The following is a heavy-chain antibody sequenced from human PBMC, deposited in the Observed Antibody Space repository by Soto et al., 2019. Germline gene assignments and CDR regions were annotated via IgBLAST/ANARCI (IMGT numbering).Heavy chain of an antibody. J-gene: IGHJ4*02. D-gene: IGHD3-10*01. Sequence: QVQLVESGGGLVKPGGSLRLSCGASGFSFSDHYMTWIRQAPGKGLEWVSYISGSGTTIYYTDSVKGRFTVSRDNAKNSVYLQMNSLRAEDTAVYYCVGDVHYYTSDYWGQGTLVTVSS. V-gene: IGHV3-11*01. CDR2: ISGSGTTI. CDR3: VGDVHYYTSDY. CDR1: GFSFSDHY.